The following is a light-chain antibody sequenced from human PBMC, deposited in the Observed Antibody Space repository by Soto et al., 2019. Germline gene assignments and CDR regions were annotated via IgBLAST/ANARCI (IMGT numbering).Light chain of an antibody. Sequence: VVTQSPATLSVFPGETATLSCRASQSVSSDLAWYQQRPGQAPRLLIYGASTRATAIQARFRGSGSGTEFRLTSSSLQSEDFATYYCQQYNTWHPKMAFGRGTKVEIK. V-gene: IGKV3D-15*01. CDR2: GAS. J-gene: IGKJ1*01. CDR1: QSVSSD. CDR3: QQYNTWHPKMA.